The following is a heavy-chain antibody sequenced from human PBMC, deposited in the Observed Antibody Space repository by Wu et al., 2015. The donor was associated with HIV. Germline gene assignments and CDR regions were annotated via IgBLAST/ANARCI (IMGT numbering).Heavy chain of an antibody. CDR2: INANRGGT. J-gene: IGHJ4*02. D-gene: IGHD2-8*01. CDR3: ARLQSLHGLYSNADH. V-gene: IGHV1-2*02. Sequence: QVHLLQSGAEVKKPGASVMVSCTASGYTFSDYYIYWVRQALGQGPEWMGWINANRGGTKYAQKFQGRVTMTRDTAVSTAYLELTSLRSDDTAVYYCARLQSLHGLYSNADHWGQGTLVTVSS. CDR1: GYTFSDYY.